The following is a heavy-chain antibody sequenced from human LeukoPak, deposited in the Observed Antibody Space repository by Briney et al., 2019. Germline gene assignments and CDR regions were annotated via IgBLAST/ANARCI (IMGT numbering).Heavy chain of an antibody. CDR2: ISNDGTST. CDR3: ARFGAAADAFDI. Sequence: GGSLRLSCAVSGLTFSNYWMHWVRQAPGKGLMWVSRISNDGTSTDYADSVKGRFTISRDNAKNTLYLQMNSLRAADTAVYYCARFGAAADAFDIWGQGTMVTVSS. CDR1: GLTFSNYW. J-gene: IGHJ3*02. D-gene: IGHD3-16*01. V-gene: IGHV3-74*01.